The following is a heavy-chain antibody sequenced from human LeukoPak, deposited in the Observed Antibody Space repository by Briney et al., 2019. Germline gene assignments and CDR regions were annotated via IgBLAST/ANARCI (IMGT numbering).Heavy chain of an antibody. CDR1: GGSMSSGGYY. J-gene: IGHJ5*02. Sequence: SQTLSLTCTVSGGSMSSGGYYWSWIRQHPGKGLEWIGYIYYSGSTYYNPSLKSRVTISVDTSKNQFSLKLSSVTAADTAVYYCARDGSPFRGGYSGYDLSWFDPWGQGTLVTVSS. CDR3: ARDGSPFRGGYSGYDLSWFDP. CDR2: IYYSGST. D-gene: IGHD5-12*01. V-gene: IGHV4-31*03.